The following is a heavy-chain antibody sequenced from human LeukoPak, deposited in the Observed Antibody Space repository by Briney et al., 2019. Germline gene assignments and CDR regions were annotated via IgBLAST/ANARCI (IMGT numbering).Heavy chain of an antibody. CDR2: ISYDGNSE. Sequence: PGGSLRLSCAASGFTFSNYDMHWVRQAPDKGLEWVAFISYDGNSEYYADSMQGRFTISRDNSKRTLFLQMNSLRAEDTAFYYCAKAELGVDTFFDYWGQGTLVTVSS. D-gene: IGHD3-3*01. CDR1: GFTFSNYD. V-gene: IGHV3-30-3*01. CDR3: AKAELGVDTFFDY. J-gene: IGHJ4*02.